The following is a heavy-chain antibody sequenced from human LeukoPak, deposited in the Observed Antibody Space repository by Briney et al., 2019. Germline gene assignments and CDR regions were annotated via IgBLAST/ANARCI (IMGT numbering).Heavy chain of an antibody. CDR3: ARVGDIVVVPAVPDY. CDR2: FDPQDGET. Sequence: ASVKVSCKVSGYTLTELSMHWVRQAPGKGLEWMGGFDPQDGETIYAQKSQGRVTMTTDTSTSTAYMELRSLRSDDTAVYYCARVGDIVVVPAVPDYWGQGTLVTVSS. J-gene: IGHJ4*02. V-gene: IGHV1-24*01. D-gene: IGHD2-2*01. CDR1: GYTLTELS.